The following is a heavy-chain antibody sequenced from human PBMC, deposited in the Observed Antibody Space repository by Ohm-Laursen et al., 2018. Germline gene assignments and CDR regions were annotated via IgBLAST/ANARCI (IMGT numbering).Heavy chain of an antibody. J-gene: IGHJ4*02. Sequence: SVKVSCKASGYTFTGYYMHWVRQAPGQGLEWMGWINPNSGGTNYAQKFQGRVTMTRDTSISTAYMELRSLRSDDTAVYYCARDRYYYGSGSYYTLSYWGQGTLVTVSS. D-gene: IGHD3-10*01. CDR3: ARDRYYYGSGSYYTLSY. CDR2: INPNSGGT. V-gene: IGHV1-2*02. CDR1: GYTFTGYY.